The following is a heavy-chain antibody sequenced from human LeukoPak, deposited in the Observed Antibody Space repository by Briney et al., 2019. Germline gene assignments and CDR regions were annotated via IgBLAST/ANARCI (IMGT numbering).Heavy chain of an antibody. CDR1: GFTFSNYA. D-gene: IGHD3-3*01. Sequence: GSLRLSCAASGFTFSNYAMHWVRQAPGKGLEWVAVISYDGNNEDYADSVKGRFTISRDNSENTVYAQMNSLRPDDTAVYFCARASRFLEWLSPFDFWGQGTLVTVSS. CDR3: ARASRFLEWLSPFDF. V-gene: IGHV3-30-3*01. CDR2: ISYDGNNE. J-gene: IGHJ4*02.